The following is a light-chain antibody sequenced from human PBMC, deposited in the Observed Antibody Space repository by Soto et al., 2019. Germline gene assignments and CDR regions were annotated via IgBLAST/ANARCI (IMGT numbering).Light chain of an antibody. J-gene: IGKJ1*01. CDR2: DAS. CDR3: QQSYSSPPT. CDR1: QNIDSY. Sequence: EIQMTQSPPALSASLGDRVTITVRASQNIDSYLNWYQQKPGKAPELLIHDASSLQSGVPSRFSGSGSGTDFSLSISSLQPEDFAVYYCQQSYSSPPTFGQGTKVDIK. V-gene: IGKV1-39*01.